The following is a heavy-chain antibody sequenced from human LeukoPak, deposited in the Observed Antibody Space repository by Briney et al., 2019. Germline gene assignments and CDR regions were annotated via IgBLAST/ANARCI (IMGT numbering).Heavy chain of an antibody. CDR1: GFTFSSYE. CDR3: VRDQDFAFDI. CDR2: ITSSSKTI. Sequence: GGSLRLSCAASGFTFSSYEMNWVRQAPGKGLEWVSYITSSSKTIYYADSVKGRFTISRDNAKNSLYLQMNSLRDEDTAVYYCVRDQDFAFDIWGQGTMVTVSS. J-gene: IGHJ3*02. V-gene: IGHV3-48*03.